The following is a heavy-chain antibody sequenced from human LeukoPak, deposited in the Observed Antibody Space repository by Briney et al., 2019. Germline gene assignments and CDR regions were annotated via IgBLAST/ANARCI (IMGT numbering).Heavy chain of an antibody. J-gene: IGHJ4*02. CDR3: AKGHDYYDSSGYPLYYFDY. V-gene: IGHV3-30*02. D-gene: IGHD3-22*01. Sequence: GGSLRLSCAASGFTFSSYGMHWVRQAPGKGLEWVAFIRYNGSNKYYADSVKGRFTISRDNSKNTLYLQMNSLRAEDTAVYYCAKGHDYYDSSGYPLYYFDYWGQGTLVTVSS. CDR2: IRYNGSNK. CDR1: GFTFSSYG.